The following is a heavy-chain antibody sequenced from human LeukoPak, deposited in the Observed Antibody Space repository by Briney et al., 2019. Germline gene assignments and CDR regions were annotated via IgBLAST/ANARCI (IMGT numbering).Heavy chain of an antibody. J-gene: IGHJ3*02. CDR1: GGTFNSYA. Sequence: SVKVSCKASGGTFNSYAISWVRQAPGQGLEWMGRIIPILGIANYAQKFQGRVTITADKSTSTAYMELSSLRSEDTAVYYCARDRSIVPAATDDAFDIWGQGTMVTVSS. CDR3: ARDRSIVPAATDDAFDI. D-gene: IGHD2-2*01. V-gene: IGHV1-69*04. CDR2: IIPILGIA.